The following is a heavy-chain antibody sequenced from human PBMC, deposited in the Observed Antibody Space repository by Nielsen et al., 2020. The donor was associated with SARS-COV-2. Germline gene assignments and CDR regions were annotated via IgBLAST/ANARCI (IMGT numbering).Heavy chain of an antibody. CDR2: IWYDGSNK. V-gene: IGHV3-33*03. D-gene: IGHD2-2*01. CDR1: GFTFSSYG. J-gene: IGHJ6*02. Sequence: GESLKISCAASGFTFSSYGMHWVRQAPGKGLEWVAVIWYDGSNKYYADSVKGRFTISRDNAKNSLYLQMNSLRAEDTALYYCATLPAPENYYYGMDVWGQGTTVTVSS. CDR3: ATLPAPENYYYGMDV.